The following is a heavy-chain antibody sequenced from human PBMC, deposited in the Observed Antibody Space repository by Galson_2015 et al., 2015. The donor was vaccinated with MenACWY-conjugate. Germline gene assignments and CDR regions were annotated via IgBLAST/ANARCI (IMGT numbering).Heavy chain of an antibody. CDR3: ARHSGIAGTGTRRMDV. Sequence: SLRLSCAATGFTFSSYSMNWVRQAPGKGLEWVFYISSSSSTIYYADSVKGRLTISRDNAKNSLYLQMNSLRAEDTAVYHCARHSGIAGTGTRRMDVWGQGTTVTVSS. CDR1: GFTFSSYS. J-gene: IGHJ6*02. CDR2: ISSSSSTI. D-gene: IGHD6-19*01. V-gene: IGHV3-48*04.